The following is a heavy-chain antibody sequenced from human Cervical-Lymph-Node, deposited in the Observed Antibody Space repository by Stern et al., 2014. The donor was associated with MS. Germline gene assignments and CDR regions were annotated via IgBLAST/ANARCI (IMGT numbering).Heavy chain of an antibody. CDR3: ARERFGSGWHDALDI. D-gene: IGHD6-19*01. Sequence: VQLVESGPGLVKPSETLSLTCTVSGVSVSSERYYWSWIRQPPGKGLEWIGYVYYIGSTNYNTSLKSRVIISVDRSKNQFSLKLSSVTAADTAMYYCARERFGSGWHDALDIWGQGTMVTVSS. J-gene: IGHJ3*02. CDR1: GVSVSSERYY. CDR2: VYYIGST. V-gene: IGHV4-61*01.